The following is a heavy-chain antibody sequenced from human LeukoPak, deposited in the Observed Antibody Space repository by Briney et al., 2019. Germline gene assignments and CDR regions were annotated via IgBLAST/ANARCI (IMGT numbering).Heavy chain of an antibody. V-gene: IGHV1-8*01. D-gene: IGHD2-2*02. CDR3: ARGVVPAGIGYYYYYGMDV. CDR2: MNPNSGNT. CDR1: AYTLINYD. J-gene: IGHJ6*02. Sequence: ASVKVSCKGSAYTLINYDINWVRQATGQGLEWIGWMNPNSGNTDFAQKFQGRVAMTRNTSISTAYMELSSLRSEDTAVYYCARGVVPAGIGYYYYYGMDVWGQGTMVTVSS.